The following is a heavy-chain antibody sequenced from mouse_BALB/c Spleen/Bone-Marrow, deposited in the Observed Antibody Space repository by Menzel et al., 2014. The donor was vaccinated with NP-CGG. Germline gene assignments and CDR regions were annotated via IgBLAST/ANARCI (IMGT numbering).Heavy chain of an antibody. CDR1: GFSLTDCG. CDR2: IWGGGST. J-gene: IGHJ3*01. Sequence: VMLVESGPGLVAPSQSLSITCTVSGFSLTDCGVSWIRQPPGKGLEWLGVIWGGGSTYYNSALKTRLSISKDNSKSQVFLKMNSLQTDDTAMYYCARIYFDFDGFAYWGQGTLVTVSA. V-gene: IGHV2-6-5*01. CDR3: ARIYFDFDGFAY. D-gene: IGHD2-4*01.